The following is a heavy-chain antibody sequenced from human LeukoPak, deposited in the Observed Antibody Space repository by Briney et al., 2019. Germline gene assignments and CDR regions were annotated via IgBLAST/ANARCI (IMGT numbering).Heavy chain of an antibody. CDR2: ISSSSSYI. CDR3: ARDWGGYCSGGSCYSLATGWFDP. Sequence: GGSLRLSCAASGFTFSSYAMSWVRQAPGKGLEWVSSISSSSSYIYYADSVKGRFTISRDNAKNSLYLQMNSLRAEDTAVYYCARDWGGYCSGGSCYSLATGWFDPWGQGTLVTVSS. J-gene: IGHJ5*02. V-gene: IGHV3-21*01. CDR1: GFTFSSYA. D-gene: IGHD2-15*01.